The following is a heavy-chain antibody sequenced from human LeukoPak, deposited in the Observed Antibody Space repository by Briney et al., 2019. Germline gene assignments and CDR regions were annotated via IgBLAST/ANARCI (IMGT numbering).Heavy chain of an antibody. CDR2: ISSSSSYI. CDR3: AKSGRYCSGGSCYQEASLDY. Sequence: TGGSLRLSCAASGFTFGSYSMNWVRQAPGKGLEWVSSISSSSSYIYYADSVKGRFTISRDNSKNTLYLQMNTLRAEDTATYYCAKSGRYCSGGSCYQEASLDYWGQGTLVTVSS. D-gene: IGHD2-15*01. J-gene: IGHJ4*02. CDR1: GFTFGSYS. V-gene: IGHV3-21*04.